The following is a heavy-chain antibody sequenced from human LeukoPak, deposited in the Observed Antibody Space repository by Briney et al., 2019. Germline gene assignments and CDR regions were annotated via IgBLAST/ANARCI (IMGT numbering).Heavy chain of an antibody. CDR1: GFTFTSYA. CDR2: ISYDGSNK. D-gene: IGHD2-15*01. V-gene: IGHV3-30-3*01. Sequence: GGSLRLSCAAAGFTFTSYAMHWVRQAPGKGLEWVAVISYDGSNKYYADSVKGRFTISRDNSKNTLYLQMNSLRAEDTAVYYCAREGGYCSGGSCYGGYFDYWGQGTLVTVSS. CDR3: AREGGYCSGGSCYGGYFDY. J-gene: IGHJ4*02.